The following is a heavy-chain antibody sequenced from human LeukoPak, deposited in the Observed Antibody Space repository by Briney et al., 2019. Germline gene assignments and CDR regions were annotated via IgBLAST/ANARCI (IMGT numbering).Heavy chain of an antibody. CDR1: GFTFSSYA. CDR3: ARVVGEWELQYYFDY. J-gene: IGHJ4*02. D-gene: IGHD1-26*01. Sequence: QTGGSLRLSCAASGFTFSSYAMHWVRQAPGKGLEYVSAISSNGGSTYYANSVEGRFTISRDNSKNTLYLQMGSLRAEDMAVYYCARVVGEWELQYYFDYWGQGTLVTVFS. V-gene: IGHV3-64*01. CDR2: ISSNGGST.